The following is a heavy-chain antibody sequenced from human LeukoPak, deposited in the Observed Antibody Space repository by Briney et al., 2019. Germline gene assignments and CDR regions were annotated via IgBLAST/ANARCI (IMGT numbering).Heavy chain of an antibody. Sequence: GGSLRLSCAASGFTFSRYGMNWVRQAPGKGLEWVSYISDSAGIKTYADSVKGRFTISRDNDKNTLSLQMNSLRAEDTAVYYCARGRYSRDLWYWGQGALVTVSS. CDR2: ISDSAGIK. D-gene: IGHD1-26*01. CDR3: ARGRYSRDLWY. J-gene: IGHJ4*02. CDR1: GFTFSRYG. V-gene: IGHV3-48*03.